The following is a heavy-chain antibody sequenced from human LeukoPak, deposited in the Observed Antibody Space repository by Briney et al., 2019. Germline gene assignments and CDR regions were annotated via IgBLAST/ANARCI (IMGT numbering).Heavy chain of an antibody. CDR2: IIPIFGTA. Sequence: SVKVSCKASGGTFSSYAISWVRQAPGQGLEWMGGIIPIFGTANYAQKYQGGVTITTDESTRTAYMELSSLRSEDTAVYYCAGALRRRIAVFRYYYYMDVWGKGTTVTVSS. D-gene: IGHD2-21*01. CDR3: AGALRRRIAVFRYYYYMDV. CDR1: GGTFSSYA. J-gene: IGHJ6*03. V-gene: IGHV1-69*05.